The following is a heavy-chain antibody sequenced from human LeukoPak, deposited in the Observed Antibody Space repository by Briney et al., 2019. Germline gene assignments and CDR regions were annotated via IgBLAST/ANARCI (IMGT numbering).Heavy chain of an antibody. V-gene: IGHV1-18*01. Sequence: ASVKVSCKASGYTCTSYGISWVRQAPGQGLEWMGWISAYNGNTNYAQKLQGRVTMTTDTSTSTAYMELRSLRSDDTAVYYCARAGLYYYDSSGYSSFDYWGQGTLVTVSS. J-gene: IGHJ4*02. CDR2: ISAYNGNT. CDR1: GYTCTSYG. D-gene: IGHD3-22*01. CDR3: ARAGLYYYDSSGYSSFDY.